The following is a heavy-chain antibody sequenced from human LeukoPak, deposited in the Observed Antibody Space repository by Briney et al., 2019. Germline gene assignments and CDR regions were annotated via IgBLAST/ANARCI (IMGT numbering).Heavy chain of an antibody. D-gene: IGHD6-6*01. CDR3: VRDPGVVAYYFDS. J-gene: IGHJ4*02. CDR2: IWYDGSKK. Sequence: PGRSLRLSCAASGFSFSTYGMHWVRQVPGKGLDWVAVIWYDGSKKYYADSVKGRFTISRDDSKSTLYLQMNSLRAEDTATYYCVRDPGVVAYYFDSWGQGTLVTVSP. V-gene: IGHV3-33*01. CDR1: GFSFSTYG.